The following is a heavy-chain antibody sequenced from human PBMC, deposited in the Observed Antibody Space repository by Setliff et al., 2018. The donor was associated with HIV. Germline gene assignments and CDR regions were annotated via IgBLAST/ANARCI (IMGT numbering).Heavy chain of an antibody. Sequence: PGGSLRLSCSASGFAFSHYPINWVRQAPGKGLEWLSYISYGSVTIYFADSVKGRFTISRDNAKNSVYLHMDNLRVEDTAVYYCVRETDIRGEYYFDYWGQGALVTVSS. D-gene: IGHD2-2*02. CDR3: VRETDIRGEYYFDY. CDR2: ISYGSVTI. V-gene: IGHV3-48*01. J-gene: IGHJ4*02. CDR1: GFAFSHYP.